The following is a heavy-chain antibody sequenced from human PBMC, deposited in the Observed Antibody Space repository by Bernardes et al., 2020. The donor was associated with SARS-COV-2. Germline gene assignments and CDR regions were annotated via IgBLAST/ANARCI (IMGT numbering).Heavy chain of an antibody. CDR1: GFTFRSYW. J-gene: IGHJ6*02. V-gene: IGHV3-7*01. CDR3: ARDSATSGSYHLYYYGMDV. Sequence: GGSLRLSCAASGFTFRSYWMSWVRQAPGQGLEWVANIKQDGREKYYVDSVKGRFTISRDNAKNSLYLQINSLRAEDTAVYYCARDSATSGSYHLYYYGMDVWGQGTTVTVSS. D-gene: IGHD3-10*01. CDR2: IKQDGREK.